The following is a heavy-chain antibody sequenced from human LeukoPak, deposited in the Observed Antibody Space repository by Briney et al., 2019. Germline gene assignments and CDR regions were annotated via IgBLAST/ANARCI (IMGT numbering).Heavy chain of an antibody. CDR2: IKTKSDGETT. CDR3: TTGPIQIWSLNVDY. D-gene: IGHD5-18*01. Sequence: GGSLRLSCAVSGFTFSNVWMSWVRQAPGKGLEWIGRIKTKSDGETTDYGAAVKGRVTISRDDTKNTVFLQMTGLKTEDTGIYFCTTGPIQIWSLNVDYRGQGTPVTVSS. J-gene: IGHJ4*02. CDR1: GFTFSNVW. V-gene: IGHV3-15*01.